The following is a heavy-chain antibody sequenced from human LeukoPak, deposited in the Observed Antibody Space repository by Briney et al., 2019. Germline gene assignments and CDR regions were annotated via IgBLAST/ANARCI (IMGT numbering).Heavy chain of an antibody. CDR3: ARYTARITTPGGPDY. D-gene: IGHD1-20*01. Sequence: ASVKVSCKASGYTFARYGISWVRQAPGQELEWMGWISAYNDNTKYAQNLQGRVTLTTDTPTSTAYMELRSLTSDDTALYYCARYTARITTPGGPDYWGQGTLVTVSS. CDR2: ISAYNDNT. J-gene: IGHJ4*02. V-gene: IGHV1-18*01. CDR1: GYTFARYG.